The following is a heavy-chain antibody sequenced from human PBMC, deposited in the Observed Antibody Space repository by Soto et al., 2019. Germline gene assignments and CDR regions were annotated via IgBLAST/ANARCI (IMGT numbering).Heavy chain of an antibody. D-gene: IGHD6-6*01. CDR3: ARASDAFDI. CDR1: GGSSSSYY. J-gene: IGHJ3*02. CDR2: IYYSGST. V-gene: IGHV4-59*01. Sequence: QVQLQESGPGLVKPSETLSLTCTVSGGSSSSYYWSWIRQPPGKGLEWIGYIYYSGSTNYNPSLKSRVTISVDTSKNQFSLKLSSVTAADTAVYYCARASDAFDIWGQGTMVTVSS.